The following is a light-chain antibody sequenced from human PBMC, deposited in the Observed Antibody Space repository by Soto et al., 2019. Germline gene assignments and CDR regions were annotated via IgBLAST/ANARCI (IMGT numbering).Light chain of an antibody. V-gene: IGKV1-12*01. J-gene: IGKJ5*01. CDR2: EAS. CDR3: QQANSFPIT. CDR1: QGVSSW. Sequence: QMTKSPASMSASVGNRVTITCRASQGVSSWLAWYQQKPGRAPKLLIYEASSLQSGVPSRFTGSGSGTDFTLTICSLQPEDFATYYCQQANSFPITFGQGTRLEIK.